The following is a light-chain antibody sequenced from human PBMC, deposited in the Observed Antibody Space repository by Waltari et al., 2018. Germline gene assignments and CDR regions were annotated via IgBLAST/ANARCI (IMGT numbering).Light chain of an antibody. CDR3: QQSYSTPLFT. CDR2: SAS. CDR1: TSVSAF. J-gene: IGKJ5*01. Sequence: DIQMTHSPSSLSASVGDTVTIACRASTSVSAFLNWYHQKPGRAPELLIHSASSLHSGVPSRLSGSGSGTEFILTISGLQPEDFGTYYCQQSYSTPLFTFGQGTRLDIK. V-gene: IGKV1-39*01.